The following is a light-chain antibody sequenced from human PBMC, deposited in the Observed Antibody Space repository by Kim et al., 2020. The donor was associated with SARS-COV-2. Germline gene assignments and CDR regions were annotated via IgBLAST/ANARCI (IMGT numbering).Light chain of an antibody. J-gene: IGLJ3*02. CDR1: TGAVTSDNY. V-gene: IGLV7-43*01. CDR2: STN. CDR3: LLYYGGRGV. Sequence: PGGTLTLTCASSTGAVTSDNYPNWFQQKPGQAPRTLIYSTNVKLSWTPAHFSGSLLGGKAALTLSGVQPEDEADYYCLLYYGGRGVFGGGTQLTVL.